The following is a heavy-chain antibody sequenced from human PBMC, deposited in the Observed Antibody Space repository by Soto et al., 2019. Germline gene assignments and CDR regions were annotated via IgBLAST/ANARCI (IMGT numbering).Heavy chain of an antibody. CDR2: MSYDGTTK. D-gene: IGHD2-15*01. Sequence: ESGGGVVQPGRSLRLSCAASGFIFSNYVMYWVRQAPGKGLEWVSFMSYDGTTKYYADSVKGRLTISRDNSKNTLYLQMNSLRPEDTAVYYCARQVLWSRYFDYWGQGTLVTVSS. V-gene: IGHV3-30-3*01. CDR3: ARQVLWSRYFDY. J-gene: IGHJ4*02. CDR1: GFIFSNYV.